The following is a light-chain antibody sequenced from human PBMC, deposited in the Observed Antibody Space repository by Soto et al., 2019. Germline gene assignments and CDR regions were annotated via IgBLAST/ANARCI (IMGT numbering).Light chain of an antibody. V-gene: IGKV3-11*01. Sequence: EIVLTQSPATLSLSPGERATLSCRASQSVSSYLAWYQQKPGQAPRLLIYDASNRATGIPARFSGSGSGTDFTLTISSLEPEDFAVYYCQQRSGNTFGGGTKVEIK. J-gene: IGKJ4*01. CDR3: QQRSGNT. CDR1: QSVSSY. CDR2: DAS.